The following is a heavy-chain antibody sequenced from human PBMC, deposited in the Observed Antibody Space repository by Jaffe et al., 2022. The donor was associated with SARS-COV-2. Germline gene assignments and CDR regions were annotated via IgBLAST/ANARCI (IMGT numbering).Heavy chain of an antibody. CDR1: GYTFSNDA. Sequence: QVQLVQSGSELKKPGASVKVSCKASGYTFSNDAINWVRQAPGQGLEWMGWINTNTGHPMYAQGFTGRFVFSLDTSVSTAYLQISSLKAEDTAVYYCARDRGGYYVRWLDPWGQGTLVTVSS. V-gene: IGHV7-4-1*02. J-gene: IGHJ5*02. CDR3: ARDRGGYYVRWLDP. CDR2: INTNTGHP. D-gene: IGHD3-22*01.